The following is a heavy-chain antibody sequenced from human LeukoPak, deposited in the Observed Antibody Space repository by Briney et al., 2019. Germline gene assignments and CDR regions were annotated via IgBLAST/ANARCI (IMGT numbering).Heavy chain of an antibody. CDR1: GFIFSRYG. J-gene: IGHJ5*02. V-gene: IGHV3-30*18. D-gene: IGHD6-19*01. Sequence: GGSLRLSCAASGFIFSRYGMHWVRQAPGKGLEWVAVVSYDGTETKYADSVKGRLNLSRDNSKNTVYLQMNSLRVEDTGFYYCTKDRSRSYSSFGAWGQGTLVAVSS. CDR2: VSYDGTET. CDR3: TKDRSRSYSSFGA.